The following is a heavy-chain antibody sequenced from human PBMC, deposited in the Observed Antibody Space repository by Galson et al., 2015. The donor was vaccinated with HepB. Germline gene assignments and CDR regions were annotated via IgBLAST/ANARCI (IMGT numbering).Heavy chain of an antibody. V-gene: IGHV5-51*01. CDR1: GYSFTSYW. Sequence: QSGAEVKKPGESLKISCKGYGYSFTSYWIGWVRQMPGKGLEWMGIIYPGDSDTRCSPSFQGQVTISVDKSITTAYLQWSRLKASDTALYYCARQGSSWVDYWGQGTLVTVSS. CDR2: IYPGDSDT. J-gene: IGHJ4*02. CDR3: ARQGSSWVDY. D-gene: IGHD6-13*01.